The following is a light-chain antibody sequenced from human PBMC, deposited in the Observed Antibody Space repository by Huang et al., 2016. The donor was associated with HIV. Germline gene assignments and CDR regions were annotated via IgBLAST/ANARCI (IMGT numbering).Light chain of an antibody. V-gene: IGKV3-15*01. CDR3: QQYNKWLYS. Sequence: EIVMTQSPATLSVSPGERATLSCRASQTISSNLAWYQHKPGQAPRLLIYGASTRATGIPARFSGSGSGTEFTLTISSLQSEDFAVYYCQQYNKWLYSFGQGTKLEIK. CDR1: QTISSN. J-gene: IGKJ2*01. CDR2: GAS.